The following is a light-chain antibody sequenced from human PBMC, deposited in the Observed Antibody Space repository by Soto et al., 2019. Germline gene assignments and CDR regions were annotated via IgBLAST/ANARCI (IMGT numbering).Light chain of an antibody. Sequence: QSALTQPASVSASPGQSITISCTGTSSDIGSYNLVSWYQKHPDKAPRLIIYEDNKRPSGVSSRFSGSKSATTASLTISGLQAEDEADYYCCSYVGSNNNFVFGNGTKVTV. J-gene: IGLJ1*01. V-gene: IGLV2-23*01. CDR3: CSYVGSNNNFV. CDR1: SSDIGSYNL. CDR2: EDN.